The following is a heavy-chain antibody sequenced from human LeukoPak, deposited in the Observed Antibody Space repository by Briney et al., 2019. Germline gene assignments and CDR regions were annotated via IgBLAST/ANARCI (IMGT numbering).Heavy chain of an antibody. V-gene: IGHV4-39*07. J-gene: IGHJ4*02. D-gene: IGHD4-17*01. CDR3: ARDGSLDDYGDYGFDY. CDR2: IYYSGST. CDR1: GGSISSYY. Sequence: NASETLSLTCTVSGGSISSYYWSWIRQPPGKGLEWIGSIYYSGSTYYNPSLKSRVTISVDMSKNHFSLELSSVTAADTAVYYCARDGSLDDYGDYGFDYWGLGTLVTVPS.